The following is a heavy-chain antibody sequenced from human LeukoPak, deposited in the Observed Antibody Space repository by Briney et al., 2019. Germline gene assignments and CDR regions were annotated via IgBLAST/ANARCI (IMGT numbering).Heavy chain of an antibody. J-gene: IGHJ4*02. V-gene: IGHV4-59*01. CDR3: ARAKTAARRSFDY. D-gene: IGHD6-6*01. CDR1: GGSISSYY. CDR2: IYYSGST. Sequence: SETLSLTCTVSGGSISSYYWSWIRQPPGKGLEWIGYIYYSGSTNYNPSLKSRVTISVDTSKNQFSLKLSSVTAADTAVYYCARAKTAARRSFDYWGQGTLVTVSS.